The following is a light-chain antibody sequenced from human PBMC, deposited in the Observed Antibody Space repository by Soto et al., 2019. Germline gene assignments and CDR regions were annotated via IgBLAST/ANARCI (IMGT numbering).Light chain of an antibody. CDR1: QSVKTF. CDR2: DAY. Sequence: EVVLTPSPDTLSLSPWDRAHLSCRSSQSVKTFLVWYQQKPGQAPRLLIYDAYNRATGIPPRFSGSGSGTDFTLTISSLEPEDSAVYYCQQRHMWPITFGQGTRLEIK. J-gene: IGKJ5*01. V-gene: IGKV3-11*01. CDR3: QQRHMWPIT.